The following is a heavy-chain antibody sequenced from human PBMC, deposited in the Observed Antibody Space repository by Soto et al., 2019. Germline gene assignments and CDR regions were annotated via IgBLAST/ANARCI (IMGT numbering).Heavy chain of an antibody. D-gene: IGHD2-2*02. Sequence: EVQLVESGGGLVKPGESLRLSCVASDSTFRSYSMNWVRQAPGRGLEWVSIISSGSSVIFYADSMKGRFTISRDNAKNSRYLQMNSLGAEDTAVYYCARGGRGYTKDDTFDIWGQGTMVTVSS. CDR1: DSTFRSYS. J-gene: IGHJ3*02. CDR3: ARGGRGYTKDDTFDI. V-gene: IGHV3-21*01. CDR2: ISSGSSVI.